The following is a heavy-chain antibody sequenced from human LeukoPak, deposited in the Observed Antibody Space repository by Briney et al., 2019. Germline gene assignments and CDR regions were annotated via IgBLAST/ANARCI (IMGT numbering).Heavy chain of an antibody. V-gene: IGHV3-74*01. CDR3: IRDPSISGKRFDL. CDR1: GFNLRDYG. J-gene: IGHJ5*02. CDR2: LGTGNTYT. Sequence: AGGSLKLSCAASGFNLRDYGMHWIRQAPGKGLVWVSRLGTGNTYTNYAHSVKGRFTISRDNSKNTLYLQMDSLRAEDTAVYYFIRDPSISGKRFDLWGQGTLGTASS. D-gene: IGHD4-11*01.